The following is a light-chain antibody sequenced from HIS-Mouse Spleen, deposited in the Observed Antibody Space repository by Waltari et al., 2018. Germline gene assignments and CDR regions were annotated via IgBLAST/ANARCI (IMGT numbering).Light chain of an antibody. CDR2: DES. CDR3: QVWDSSSDHPGV. V-gene: IGLV3-21*03. Sequence: SYVLTQPPSVSVAPGKTARITCGGNNMGSKSVHWYQQKPGQAPVLVVYDESDRPSGIPERFSGSNSGNTATLTISRVEAGDEADYYCQVWDSSSDHPGVFGGGTKLTVL. CDR1: NMGSKS. J-gene: IGLJ3*02.